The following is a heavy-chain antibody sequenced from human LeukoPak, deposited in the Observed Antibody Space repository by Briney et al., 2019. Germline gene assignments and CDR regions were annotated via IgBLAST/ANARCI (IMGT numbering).Heavy chain of an antibody. V-gene: IGHV3-64*02. CDR3: ARDTLWGYSSSWGAFDI. D-gene: IGHD6-13*01. CDR2: INSNGGST. J-gene: IGHJ3*02. CDR1: GFTFSSYA. Sequence: GGSLRLSCAASGFTFSSYAMHWVRQAPGKGLEYVSAINSNGGSTYYADSVKGRFTISRDNSKNTLYLQMGSLRAEDMAVYYCARDTLWGYSSSWGAFDIWGQGTMVTVSS.